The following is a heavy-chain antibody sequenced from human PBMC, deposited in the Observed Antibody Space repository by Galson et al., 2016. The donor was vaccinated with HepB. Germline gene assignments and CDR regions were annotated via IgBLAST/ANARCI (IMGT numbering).Heavy chain of an antibody. J-gene: IGHJ4*02. V-gene: IGHV3-48*01. D-gene: IGHD1-26*01. CDR3: APINGGSYFGLDY. CDR1: GFSFSSYS. Sequence: SLRLSCAVSGFSFSSYSMNWVRQAPGKGLEWVAYISRTSQTIYYADSVKGRFTISRDKAKNSLYLQMDSLRGEDTALYYCAPINGGSYFGLDYWGQGTLVTVSS. CDR2: ISRTSQTI.